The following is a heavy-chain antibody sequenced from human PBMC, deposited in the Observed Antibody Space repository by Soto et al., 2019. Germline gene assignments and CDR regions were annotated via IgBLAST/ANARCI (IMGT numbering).Heavy chain of an antibody. CDR3: AKGEIIVVVTAGFDY. J-gene: IGHJ4*02. V-gene: IGHV3-30*18. CDR1: GFTFSSYG. D-gene: IGHD2-21*02. Sequence: GGSLRLSCAASGFTFSSYGMHWVRQAPGKGLEWVAVISYDGSNKYYADSVKGRFTVSRDNSRNTLYLQMNSLRAEDTAVYYCAKGEIIVVVTAGFDYWGQGTLVTVSS. CDR2: ISYDGSNK.